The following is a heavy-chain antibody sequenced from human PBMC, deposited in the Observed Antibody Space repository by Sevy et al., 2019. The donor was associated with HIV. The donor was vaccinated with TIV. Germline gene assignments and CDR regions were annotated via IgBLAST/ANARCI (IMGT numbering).Heavy chain of an antibody. CDR3: ASLISPPGYSSSWTLGYYYYGMDV. V-gene: IGHV4-34*01. D-gene: IGHD6-13*01. CDR1: GGSFSGYY. Sequence: SETLSLTCAVYGGSFSGYYWSWIRQPPGKGLEWIGEINHSGSTNYNPDPKSRVTISVDTAKNQSSPKLGSVTAADTAVYYCASLISPPGYSSSWTLGYYYYGMDVWGQGTTVTVSS. CDR2: INHSGST. J-gene: IGHJ6*02.